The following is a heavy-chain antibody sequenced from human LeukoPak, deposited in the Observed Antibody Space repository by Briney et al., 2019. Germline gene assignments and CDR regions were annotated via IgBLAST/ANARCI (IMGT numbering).Heavy chain of an antibody. CDR1: GFTFSHYG. J-gene: IGHJ6*02. V-gene: IGHV3-30*18. CDR3: AKHAASLYCSGDSCYTYGMDV. Sequence: GRSLRLSCAASGFTFSHYGMHWVRQAPGKGLEWVSVISYDGGEKYYADSARGRFTISRDNSKNTLYLQADSLRAEDTAVYYCAKHAASLYCSGDSCYTYGMDVWGQGTTVTVSS. CDR2: ISYDGGEK. D-gene: IGHD2-15*01.